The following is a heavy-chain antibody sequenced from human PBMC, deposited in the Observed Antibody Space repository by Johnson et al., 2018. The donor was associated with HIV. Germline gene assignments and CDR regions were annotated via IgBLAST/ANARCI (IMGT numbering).Heavy chain of an antibody. CDR1: GFTFSSYW. CDR3: GRVADYYDSIAVLNAFDI. Sequence: VQLVESGGGLVQPGGSLRLSCATSGFTFSSYWMSWVRQAPGKGLDWVANIKQDGGEKYYVDSVKGRFTISRDNAKNSLYLQMNSLRAEDTAVYYCGRVADYYDSIAVLNAFDIWGQGTMVTVSS. V-gene: IGHV3-7*02. J-gene: IGHJ3*02. CDR2: IKQDGGEK. D-gene: IGHD3-22*01.